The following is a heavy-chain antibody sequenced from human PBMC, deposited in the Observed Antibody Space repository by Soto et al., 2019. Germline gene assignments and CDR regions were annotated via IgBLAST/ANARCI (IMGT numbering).Heavy chain of an antibody. CDR2: ISSSGSTI. CDR1: GFTSSSYE. D-gene: IGHD3-9*01. J-gene: IGHJ6*02. CDR3: ARGGGGYYDILTGYRYCYYYYGMDV. Sequence: GGSLRLSCAASGFTSSSYEMNWVRQAPGKGLEWVSYISSSGSTIYYADSVKGRFTISRDNAKNSLYLQMNSLRAEDTAVYYCARGGGGYYDILTGYRYCYYYYGMDVWGQGTTVTVSS. V-gene: IGHV3-48*03.